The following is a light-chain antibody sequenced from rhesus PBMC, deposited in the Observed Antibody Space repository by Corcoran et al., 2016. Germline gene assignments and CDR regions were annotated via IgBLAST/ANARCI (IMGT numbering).Light chain of an antibody. CDR2: YAS. J-gene: IGKJ4*01. Sequence: DIQMTQSPSSLSASVGDTVTITCRASQGISSYLAWYQQQPGKAPKPLIYYASNLESGVPSRSSGSGSGTEITLTISNLQPEDFATYCCQQYNSAPLTFGGGTKGAIK. CDR1: QGISSY. V-gene: IGKV1-37*01. CDR3: QQYNSAPLT.